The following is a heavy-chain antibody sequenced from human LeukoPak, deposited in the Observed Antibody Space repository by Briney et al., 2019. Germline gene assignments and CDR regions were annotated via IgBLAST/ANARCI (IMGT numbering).Heavy chain of an antibody. CDR2: IYYSGST. CDR1: GGSFSGYY. D-gene: IGHD4-17*01. Sequence: SETLSLTCAVYGGSFSGYYWSWIRQPPGKGLEWIGYIYYSGSTYYNPSLKSRVTISVDTSKNQFSLKLSSVTAADTAVYYCARGGYGDYEDAFDIWGQGTMVTVSS. CDR3: ARGGYGDYEDAFDI. V-gene: IGHV4-34*09. J-gene: IGHJ3*02.